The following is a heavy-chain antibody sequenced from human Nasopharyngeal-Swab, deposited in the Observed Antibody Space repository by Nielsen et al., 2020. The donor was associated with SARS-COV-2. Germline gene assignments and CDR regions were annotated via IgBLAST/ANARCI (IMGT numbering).Heavy chain of an antibody. Sequence: GESLKISCAASGFTFSNAWISWVRQAPGKGLEWVGRIKSKTDGGTTDYAAPVKGRFTISRDDSKNTLYLQMNSLKTEDTAVYYCTTDMVLLWFGELLIDYWGQGTLVTVSS. CDR2: IKSKTDGGTT. D-gene: IGHD3-10*01. CDR3: TTDMVLLWFGELLIDY. CDR1: GFTFSNAW. V-gene: IGHV3-15*01. J-gene: IGHJ4*02.